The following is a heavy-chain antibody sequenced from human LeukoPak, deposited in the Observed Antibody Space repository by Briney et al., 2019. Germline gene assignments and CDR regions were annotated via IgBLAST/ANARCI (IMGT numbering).Heavy chain of an antibody. Sequence: GGSLRLSCAASGFTFSFSSMHWLRQAPGKGPEWVAVISYDGSEKYYADSVRGRFTISRDDSKNTLYLNLQMNSLRPEDTAVYYCVKASVSYTGGYFDYWGQGTLVTVSS. CDR3: VKASVSYTGGYFDY. CDR2: ISYDGSEK. CDR1: GFTFSFSS. V-gene: IGHV3-30*04. D-gene: IGHD3-10*01. J-gene: IGHJ4*02.